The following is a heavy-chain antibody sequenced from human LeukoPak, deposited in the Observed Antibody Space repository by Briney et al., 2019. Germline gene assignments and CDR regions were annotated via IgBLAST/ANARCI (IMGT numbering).Heavy chain of an antibody. Sequence: SETLSLTCAVYGGSFSGYYWSWIRQPPGKGLEWIGEINHSGSTNYNPSLKSRVTISVDTSKNQFSLKLSSVTAADTAVYYCARGGGCSSTSCSPKFDYWGQGTLVTASS. CDR2: INHSGST. V-gene: IGHV4-34*01. CDR1: GGSFSGYY. J-gene: IGHJ4*02. D-gene: IGHD2-2*01. CDR3: ARGGGCSSTSCSPKFDY.